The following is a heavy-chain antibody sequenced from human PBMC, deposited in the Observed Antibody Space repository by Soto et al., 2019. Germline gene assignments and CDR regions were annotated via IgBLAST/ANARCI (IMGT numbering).Heavy chain of an antibody. CDR1: GFTFSSYG. Sequence: QVQLVESGGGVVQPGRSLRLSCAASGFTFSSYGMHWVRQAPGKGLEWVAVISYDGSNKYYADSVKGRFTISRDNSKNTLYLQMNSLRAEETAVYYCAKEIRYSSGWYHYYYGMDVWGQGTTVTVSS. D-gene: IGHD6-19*01. J-gene: IGHJ6*02. V-gene: IGHV3-30*18. CDR3: AKEIRYSSGWYHYYYGMDV. CDR2: ISYDGSNK.